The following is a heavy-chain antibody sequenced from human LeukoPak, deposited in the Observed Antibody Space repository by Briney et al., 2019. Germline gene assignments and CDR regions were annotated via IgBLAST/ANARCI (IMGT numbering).Heavy chain of an antibody. V-gene: IGHV3-21*01. CDR1: GFTFSSYA. D-gene: IGHD2-2*01. Sequence: PGGSLRLSCAASGFTFSSYAMSWVRQAPGKGLEWVSSISSSSSYIYYADSVKGRFTISRDNAKNSLYLQMNSLRAEDTAVYYCARDSYCSSTSCYPRYFQHWGQGTLVTVSS. CDR2: ISSSSSYI. CDR3: ARDSYCSSTSCYPRYFQH. J-gene: IGHJ1*01.